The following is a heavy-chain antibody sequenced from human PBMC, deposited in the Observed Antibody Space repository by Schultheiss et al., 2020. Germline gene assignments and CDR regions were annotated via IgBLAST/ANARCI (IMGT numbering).Heavy chain of an antibody. Sequence: GGSLRLSCAASGFTFSSYWMSWVRQAPGKGLEWVANIKQDGSEKYYADSVKGRFTISRDNSKNTLYLQMNSLRAEDTAVYYCARDRVGGSYYEFDYWGQVTLVSVSS. V-gene: IGHV3-7*01. J-gene: IGHJ4*02. D-gene: IGHD1-26*01. CDR2: IKQDGSEK. CDR3: ARDRVGGSYYEFDY. CDR1: GFTFSSYW.